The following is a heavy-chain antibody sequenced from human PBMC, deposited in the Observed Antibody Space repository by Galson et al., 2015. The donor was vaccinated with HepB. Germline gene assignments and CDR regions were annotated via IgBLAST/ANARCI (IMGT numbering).Heavy chain of an antibody. CDR2: ISYDGTNK. Sequence: SLRLSCAASGFTFDSYFMHWVRQAPGRGLEWVAIISYDGTNKYYTDSVRGRFTLSRDNSKNTLYLQMDSLRAEDTAVYYCATGADYCFVNWGQGTLVTVSS. V-gene: IGHV3-30-3*01. CDR3: ATGADYCFVN. CDR1: GFTFDSYF. J-gene: IGHJ4*02.